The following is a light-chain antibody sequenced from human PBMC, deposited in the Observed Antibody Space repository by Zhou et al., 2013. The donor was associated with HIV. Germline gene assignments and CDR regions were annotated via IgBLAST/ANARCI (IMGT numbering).Light chain of an antibody. CDR1: ESISGW. Sequence: DIQMTQSPSTLSASVGDRVTITCRASESISGWLAWYQQKPGKAPNLLVYQASLLKSGVPSRFSGSGSGTDFTLTISSLQPDDFATYYCQGYSASPCSFGQGTKLEIK. J-gene: IGKJ2*04. CDR2: QAS. V-gene: IGKV1-5*03. CDR3: QGYSASPCS.